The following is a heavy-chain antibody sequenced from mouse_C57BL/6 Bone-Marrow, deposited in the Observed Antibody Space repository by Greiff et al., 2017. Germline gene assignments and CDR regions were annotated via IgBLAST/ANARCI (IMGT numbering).Heavy chain of an antibody. V-gene: IGHV1-4*01. CDR2: INPSSGYT. D-gene: IGHD2-3*01. CDR1: GYTFTSYT. Sequence: QVQLQQSGAELARPGASVKMSCKASGYTFTSYTMHWVKQRPGQGLEWIGYINPSSGYTKYNQKFKDKATLTADKSSSTAYMQLSSLTSEDSAVYYCARGRNGYCVLYYAMDYWGQGTSVTVSS. J-gene: IGHJ4*01. CDR3: ARGRNGYCVLYYAMDY.